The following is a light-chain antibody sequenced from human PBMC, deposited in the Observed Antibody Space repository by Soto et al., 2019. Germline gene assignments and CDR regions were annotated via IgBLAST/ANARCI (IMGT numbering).Light chain of an antibody. J-gene: IGKJ1*01. Sequence: EIVLTQSPGTLSLSPGEGATLSCRASQSVSSNYLAWYQQKPGQAPRLLIFGTSFRATGIPDRFSGGGSGTDFTLTISRLEPEDFAVYYCQQYASSRTFGQGTKVEIK. V-gene: IGKV3-20*01. CDR3: QQYASSRT. CDR1: QSVSSNY. CDR2: GTS.